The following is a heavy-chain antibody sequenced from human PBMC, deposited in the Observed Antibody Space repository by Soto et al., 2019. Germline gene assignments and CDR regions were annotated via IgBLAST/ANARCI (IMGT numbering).Heavy chain of an antibody. CDR3: AGKDIAAACIRIDY. Sequence: QVQLVQSGAEVKKPGASVKVSCKASGYTFTSYDINWVRQATGQGLEWMGWMNPNSGNTGYAQKFQGRVTMTRNTSISTAYMELSSLRSEDTSVYYCAGKDIAAACIRIDYWGQGTLVTVSS. CDR2: MNPNSGNT. V-gene: IGHV1-8*01. J-gene: IGHJ4*02. CDR1: GYTFTSYD. D-gene: IGHD6-13*01.